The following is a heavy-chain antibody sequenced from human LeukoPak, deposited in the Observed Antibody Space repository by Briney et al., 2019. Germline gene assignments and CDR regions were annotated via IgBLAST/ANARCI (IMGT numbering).Heavy chain of an antibody. V-gene: IGHV3-7*03. CDR1: GFSFSGYW. CDR3: AREEVKSFDN. Sequence: GGSLRLSCAASGFSFSGYWMTWVRQAPGKGLEWVANIKQDGSETSYVTSVRGRFTISRVNAKNSLYLQMNNLRVEDTAVYFCAREEVKSFDNWGQGTLVTVS. J-gene: IGHJ4*02. CDR2: IKQDGSET.